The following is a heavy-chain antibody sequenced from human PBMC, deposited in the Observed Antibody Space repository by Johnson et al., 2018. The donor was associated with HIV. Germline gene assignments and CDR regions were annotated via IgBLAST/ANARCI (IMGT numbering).Heavy chain of an antibody. CDR1: GFTFSTYW. CDR2: IKHGGSRK. Sequence: VQLVESGGGVVQPGRSLRLSCAASGFTFSTYWMTWVRQAPGKGLEWVANIKHGGSRKSYVDSVKVRFTISSDNAKNSLYLQLNSLSAEDTAVYYCATSHGGQLVDGAFDIWGQGTTVTVSS. D-gene: IGHD2-8*01. J-gene: IGHJ3*02. CDR3: ATSHGGQLVDGAFDI. V-gene: IGHV3-7*01.